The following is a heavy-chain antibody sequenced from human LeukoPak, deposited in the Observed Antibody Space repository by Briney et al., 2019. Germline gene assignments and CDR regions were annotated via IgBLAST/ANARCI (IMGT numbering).Heavy chain of an antibody. CDR3: ARGRDQVWLPTFDY. J-gene: IGHJ4*02. CDR2: ISGSANTI. V-gene: IGHV3-11*01. D-gene: IGHD5-12*01. CDR1: GFPFSDYY. Sequence: GGSLRLSCAASGFPFSDYYMSWIRQAPGKGLEWVSHISGSANTIYNADSVKGRFTISRDNAKNSLFLRMNSLGAEDTAVYYCARGRDQVWLPTFDYWGQGTLVTVSS.